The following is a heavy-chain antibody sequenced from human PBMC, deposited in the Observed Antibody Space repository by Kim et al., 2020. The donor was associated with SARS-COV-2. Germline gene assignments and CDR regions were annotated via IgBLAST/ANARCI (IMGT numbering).Heavy chain of an antibody. Sequence: TNYNPSLQRRVTLSVDTSKNQFSLKLSSVTAADTAVYYCARDHYDSAMDVWGQGTTVTVSS. CDR3: ARDHYDSAMDV. V-gene: IGHV4-34*09. J-gene: IGHJ6*02. CDR2: T. D-gene: IGHD3-22*01.